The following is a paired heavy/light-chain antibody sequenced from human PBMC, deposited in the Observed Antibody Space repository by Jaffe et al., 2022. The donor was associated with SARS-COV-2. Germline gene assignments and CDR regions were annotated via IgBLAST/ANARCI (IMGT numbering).Heavy chain of an antibody. V-gene: IGHV1-24*01. J-gene: IGHJ4*02. CDR3: ATGGTRVIPAPFDY. CDR1: GFTLSDLS. D-gene: IGHD4-17*01. Sequence: QVHLVQSGAEVKKPGASVKVSCRVSGFTLSDLSIHWVRQAPGRGLQWMGGFDSENGETIYAQNFQGRVAMTEDTSTNTAHMELRSLTSEDTAAYYCATGGTRVIPAPFDYWGQGTLVTVSS. CDR2: FDSENGET.
Light chain of an antibody. Sequence: IMMTQTPLSLPVSLGEPASISCRSSQSLLDSDDGNTYLDWYLQKPGQSPHLLIYTLSYRASGVPDRFTGSGSGTDFTLKISRVEAEDVGIYYCMQRKEFPYTLGQGTKLEIK. CDR2: TLS. J-gene: IGKJ2*01. CDR1: QSLLDSDDGNTY. V-gene: IGKV2-40*01. CDR3: MQRKEFPYT.